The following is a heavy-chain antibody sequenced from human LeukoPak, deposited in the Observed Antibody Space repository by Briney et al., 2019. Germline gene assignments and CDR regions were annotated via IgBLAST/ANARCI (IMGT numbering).Heavy chain of an antibody. D-gene: IGHD3-9*01. Sequence: GGSLRLSCAASGFTFSSYWMSWVRQAPGKGLEWVANIKLDGSEKYYVDSVKGRFTISRDNAKNSLYLQMNSLRAEDTAVYYCARVFDDILTGYYMDYWGQGTLVTVSS. CDR1: GFTFSSYW. CDR2: IKLDGSEK. J-gene: IGHJ4*02. CDR3: ARVFDDILTGYYMDY. V-gene: IGHV3-7*03.